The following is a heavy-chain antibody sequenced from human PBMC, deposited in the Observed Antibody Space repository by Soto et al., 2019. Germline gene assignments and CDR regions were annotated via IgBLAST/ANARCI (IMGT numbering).Heavy chain of an antibody. Sequence: PSETLSLTCTVSGGSVSSGSYYWSWIRQPPGKGLEWIGYIYYSGSTNYNPSLKSRVTISVDTSKNQFSLKLSSVTAADTAVYYCARDSSVGDTSRWLQPFDYWGQGTPVTVSS. J-gene: IGHJ4*02. CDR2: IYYSGST. V-gene: IGHV4-61*01. CDR3: ARDSSVGDTSRWLQPFDY. CDR1: GGSVSSGSYY. D-gene: IGHD5-12*01.